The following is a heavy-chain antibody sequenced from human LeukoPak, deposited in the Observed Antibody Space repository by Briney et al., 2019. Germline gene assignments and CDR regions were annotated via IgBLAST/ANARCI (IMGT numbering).Heavy chain of an antibody. CDR3: ASEVIAAAGTENWFDP. CDR2: VYNSGST. D-gene: IGHD6-13*01. J-gene: IGHJ5*02. V-gene: IGHV4-59*01. Sequence: SETLSLTCTVSGGSISSYYWSWIRQPPGKGLEWIGYVYNSGSTNYNPSLKSRVTISVDTSKNQFSLKLSSVTAADTAVYYCASEVIAAAGTENWFDPWGQGTLVTVSS. CDR1: GGSISSYY.